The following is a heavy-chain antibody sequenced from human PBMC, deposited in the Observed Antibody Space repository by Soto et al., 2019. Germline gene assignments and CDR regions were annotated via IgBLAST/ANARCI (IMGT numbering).Heavy chain of an antibody. CDR3: AKGYVWGSYRPSMDV. Sequence: GGCLKPSCAPLCFAFCSHTMNWVRQAPGKGLEWVSYISSSGTTIYYADSVKGRFTISRDNARNSLFLQMSSLRAEDTAVYYCAKGYVWGSYRPSMDVWGHGT. CDR1: CFAFCSHT. J-gene: IGHJ6*02. CDR2: ISSSGTTI. V-gene: IGHV3-48*04. D-gene: IGHD3-16*02.